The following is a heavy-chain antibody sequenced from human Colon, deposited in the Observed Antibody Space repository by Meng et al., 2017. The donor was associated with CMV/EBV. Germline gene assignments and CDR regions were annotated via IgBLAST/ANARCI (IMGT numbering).Heavy chain of an antibody. V-gene: IGHV1-69*06. CDR2: IIPVVGTP. J-gene: IGHJ3*01. CDR1: GGTFIGYA. CDR3: ARSNYA. Sequence: SVKVSCKVSGGTFIGYAISWVRQAPGQGLEWMAEIIPVVGTPNYAQRFQGRVTITADKSTNTAYMELSSLTSEDTAVYYCARSNYAWGQGTMVNVSS. D-gene: IGHD5-24*01.